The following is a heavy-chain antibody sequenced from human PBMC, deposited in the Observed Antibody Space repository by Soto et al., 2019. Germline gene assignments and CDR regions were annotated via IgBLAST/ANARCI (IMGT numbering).Heavy chain of an antibody. D-gene: IGHD2-15*01. J-gene: IGHJ4*02. CDR1: GFTLSGFD. Sequence: EVQLVESGGGLVQPGGSLKLSCAASGFTLSGFDVHWVRQAAGEGLEWVARIKTKVESYATEYAASVKGRFSISRDDSKNTAYLEMNSLKTEDTAVYYCTRRHCSSGGCYSDFDFWGQGSLVTVSS. CDR3: TRRHCSSGGCYSDFDF. CDR2: IKTKVESYAT. V-gene: IGHV3-73*01.